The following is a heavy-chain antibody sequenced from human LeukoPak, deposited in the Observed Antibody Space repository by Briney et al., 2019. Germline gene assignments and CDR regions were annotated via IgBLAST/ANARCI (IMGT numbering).Heavy chain of an antibody. J-gene: IGHJ4*02. D-gene: IGHD6-13*01. CDR3: ARPRDSGWSKTWDY. CDR2: IKQDGTEK. CDR1: GFTFSSYW. Sequence: GGSLRLSRAGSGFTFSSYWMTWVRQAPGKGLEWVANIKQDGTEKYYVDSVKGRFTISRDNAQNSLYLQVSSLRAEDTAVYYCARPRDSGWSKTWDYWGQGTLVTVSS. V-gene: IGHV3-7*03.